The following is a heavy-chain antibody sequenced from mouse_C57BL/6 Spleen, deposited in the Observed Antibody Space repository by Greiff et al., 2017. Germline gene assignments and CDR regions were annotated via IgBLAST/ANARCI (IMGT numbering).Heavy chain of an antibody. V-gene: IGHV2-2*01. CDR1: GFSLTSYG. CDR2: IWSGGST. CDR3: ARNLYYGNYGIFAY. J-gene: IGHJ3*01. Sequence: VQLQQSGPGLVQPSQSLSITCTVSGFSLTSYGVHWVRQSPGKGLEWLGVIWSGGSTDYNAAFISRLSISKDNSKSQVFFKMNSLQADDTAIYYCARNLYYGNYGIFAYWGQETLVTVSA. D-gene: IGHD2-1*01.